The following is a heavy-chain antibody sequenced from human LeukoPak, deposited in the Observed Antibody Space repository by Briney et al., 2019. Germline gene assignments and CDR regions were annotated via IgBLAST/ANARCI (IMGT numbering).Heavy chain of an antibody. V-gene: IGHV4-59*01. CDR1: GGSISNYH. Sequence: PSETLSLTCTVSGGSISNYHWSWMRQPPGKGLEWIGCFYHSGSTTYNPSLNSRVTTSVDTSKNEFSLKLNSVTAADTAVYYCASTQQWLAFDYWGQGILVTVSS. CDR3: ASTQQWLAFDY. D-gene: IGHD6-19*01. CDR2: FYHSGST. J-gene: IGHJ4*02.